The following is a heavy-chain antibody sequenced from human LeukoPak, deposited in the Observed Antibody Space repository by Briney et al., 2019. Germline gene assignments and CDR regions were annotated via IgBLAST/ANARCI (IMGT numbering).Heavy chain of an antibody. CDR3: ARGPPRYYFDY. CDR1: GFTFSSYS. Sequence: PGGSRRLSCAASGFTFSSYSMNWVRQAPGKGLEWVSSISSSSTYIYYADSVKGRFTISRDNAKNSVYLQMISLRVEDTAVYYCARGPPRYYFDYWGQGTLVTVSS. J-gene: IGHJ4*02. CDR2: ISSSSTYI. V-gene: IGHV3-21*01.